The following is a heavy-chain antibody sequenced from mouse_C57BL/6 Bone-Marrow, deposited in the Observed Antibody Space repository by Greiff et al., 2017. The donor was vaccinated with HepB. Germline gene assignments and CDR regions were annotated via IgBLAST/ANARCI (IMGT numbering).Heavy chain of an antibody. CDR3: ARLRLLQILDY. J-gene: IGHJ2*01. CDR2: IHPNSGST. CDR1: GYTFTSYW. D-gene: IGHD1-1*01. Sequence: QVQLKESGAELVKPGASVKLSCKASGYTFTSYWMHWVKQRPGQGLEWIGMIHPNSGSTNYNEKFKSKATLTVDKSSSTAYMQLSSLTSEDSAVYYCARLRLLQILDYWGQGTTLTVSS. V-gene: IGHV1-64*01.